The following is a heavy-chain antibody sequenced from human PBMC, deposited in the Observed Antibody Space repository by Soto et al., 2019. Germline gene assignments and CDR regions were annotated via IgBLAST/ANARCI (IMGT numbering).Heavy chain of an antibody. CDR3: ARVPLDSSSSRVQRPGMLYYFDY. Sequence: GGSLRLSCAASGFTFSDYYMSWIRQAPGKGLEWVSYISSSSSYTNYADSVKGRFTISRDNAKNSLYLQMNSLRAEDTAVYYCARVPLDSSSSRVQRPGMLYYFDYWGQGTLVTVSS. D-gene: IGHD6-6*01. CDR1: GFTFSDYY. CDR2: ISSSSSYT. V-gene: IGHV3-11*06. J-gene: IGHJ4*02.